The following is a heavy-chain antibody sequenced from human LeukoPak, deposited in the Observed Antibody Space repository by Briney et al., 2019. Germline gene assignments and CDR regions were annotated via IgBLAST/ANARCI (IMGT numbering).Heavy chain of an antibody. V-gene: IGHV4-34*01. CDR1: GGSFSGYY. J-gene: IGHJ4*02. D-gene: IGHD5-24*01. CDR2: INHSGSI. CDR3: ARGRRW. Sequence: PSETLSLTCAVYGGSFSGYYWTWIRQPPGKGLEWIGEINHSGSINYNPSLKSRLTISIDTSKNQFSLKLSSVTAADTAVYYCARGRRWWGQGTLVTVSS.